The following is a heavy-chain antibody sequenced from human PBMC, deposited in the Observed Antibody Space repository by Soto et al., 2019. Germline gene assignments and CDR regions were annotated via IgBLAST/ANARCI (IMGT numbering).Heavy chain of an antibody. Sequence: QITLKESGPTLVKPTQTLTLTCTFSGFSLSTSGVGVGWIRQPPGKALEWLALIYWDDDKRYSPSLKSRLTITKDTSTNQLVLTMTTTDPVDTATYYCAHRSQAAAGNWSDPWGQGTLVTVSS. J-gene: IGHJ5*02. D-gene: IGHD6-13*01. V-gene: IGHV2-5*02. CDR3: AHRSQAAAGNWSDP. CDR1: GFSLSTSGVG. CDR2: IYWDDDK.